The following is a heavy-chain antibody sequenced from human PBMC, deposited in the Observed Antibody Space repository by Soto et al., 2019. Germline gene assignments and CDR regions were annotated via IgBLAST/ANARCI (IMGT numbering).Heavy chain of an antibody. CDR1: GFTFSSYA. CDR3: ARDTYDILTGYPDY. V-gene: IGHV3-30-3*01. Sequence: QVQLVESGGGGVQPGRSLRLSCAASGFTFSSYAMHWVRQAPGKGLEWVAVISYDGSNKYYADSVKGRGTISRDNAKNTLYLQMNSLRAEDTAVYYCARDTYDILTGYPDYWGQGTLVTVSS. D-gene: IGHD3-9*01. CDR2: ISYDGSNK. J-gene: IGHJ4*02.